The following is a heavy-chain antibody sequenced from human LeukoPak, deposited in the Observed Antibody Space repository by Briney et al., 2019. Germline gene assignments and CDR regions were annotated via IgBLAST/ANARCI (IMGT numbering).Heavy chain of an antibody. D-gene: IGHD1-1*01. CDR3: ARATTGNGVLDY. CDR1: GFTFSSYA. CDR2: VSYDGSNK. Sequence: GGSLRLSCAASGFTFSSYAMHWVRQAPGKGLEWVAVVSYDGSNKYYADSVKGRFTISRDNSKNTLYLQMSSLRADDTAVYYCARATTGNGVLDYWGQGTLVTVSS. J-gene: IGHJ4*02. V-gene: IGHV3-30*04.